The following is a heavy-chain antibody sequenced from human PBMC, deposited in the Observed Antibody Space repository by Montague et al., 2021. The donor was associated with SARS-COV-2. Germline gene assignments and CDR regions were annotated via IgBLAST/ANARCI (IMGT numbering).Heavy chain of an antibody. V-gene: IGHV4-34*01. CDR3: ARSLPITRFYYYYGMDV. J-gene: IGHJ6*02. D-gene: IGHD3-10*02. CDR2: INHSGST. CDR1: GGSFSGYY. Sequence: SETLSLTCAVYGGSFSGYYWSWIRQPPGKGLEWIGEINHSGSTNYNPSPKSRVTISVDTSKNQFSLKLSSVTAADTAVYYCARSLPITRFYYYYGMDVWGQGTTVTVSS.